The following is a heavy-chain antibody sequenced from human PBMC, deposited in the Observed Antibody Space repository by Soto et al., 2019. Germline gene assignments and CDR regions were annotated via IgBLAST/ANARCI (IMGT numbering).Heavy chain of an antibody. CDR3: ARGALPDRYCSSTSCLYYYYGMDV. V-gene: IGHV3-13*01. CDR2: IGTAGDT. Sequence: GASVKVSCKTSGYTFSSYDMHWVRQATGKGLEWVSAIGTAGDTYYPGSVKGRFTISRENAKNSLYLQMNSLRAGDTAVYYCARGALPDRYCSSTSCLYYYYGMDVWGQGTTVTVS. J-gene: IGHJ6*02. CDR1: GYTFSSYD. D-gene: IGHD2-2*01.